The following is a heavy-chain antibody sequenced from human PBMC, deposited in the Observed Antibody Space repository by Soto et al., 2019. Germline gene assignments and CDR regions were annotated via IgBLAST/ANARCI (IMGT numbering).Heavy chain of an antibody. CDR3: AKDTYIVVVPAATADYYYGMDV. Sequence: QVQLVESGGGVVQPGRSLRLSCAASGFTFSSYGMHWVRQAPGKGLEWVAVISYDGSNKYYADSVKGRFTISRDNSKNTLYLQMKSLRAEDTAVYYCAKDTYIVVVPAATADYYYGMDVWGQGTTVTVSS. V-gene: IGHV3-30*18. CDR1: GFTFSSYG. D-gene: IGHD2-2*01. J-gene: IGHJ6*02. CDR2: ISYDGSNK.